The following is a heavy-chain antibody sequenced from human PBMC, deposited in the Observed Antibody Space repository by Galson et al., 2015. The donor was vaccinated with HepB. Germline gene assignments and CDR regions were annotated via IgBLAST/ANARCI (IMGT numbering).Heavy chain of an antibody. CDR3: GTVGPLTNGRPVRWFDP. D-gene: IGHD3-10*01. CDR1: GYTLTELS. Sequence: SVKVSCKVSGYTLTELSMHWVRQAPGKGLEWMGGFDPEDGETIYAQKFQGRVTMTEDTSTDTAYMELSSLRSEDTAVYYCGTVGPLTNGRPVRWFDPWGQGTLVTVSS. V-gene: IGHV1-24*01. J-gene: IGHJ5*02. CDR2: FDPEDGET.